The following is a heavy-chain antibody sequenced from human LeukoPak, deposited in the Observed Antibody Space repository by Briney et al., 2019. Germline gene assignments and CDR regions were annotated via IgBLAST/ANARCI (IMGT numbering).Heavy chain of an antibody. J-gene: IGHJ4*02. V-gene: IGHV4-59*01. CDR3: ARGSGSFDY. CDR2: IYYSGST. Sequence: PSETLSLTCTVSGGSISSYYWNWIRQPPGKGLVWIGYIYYSGSTNYTPSLKSRVTISVDTSKSQFSLKLSSVTAADTAVYYCARGSGSFDYWGQGTLVTVSS. D-gene: IGHD3-10*01. CDR1: GGSISSYY.